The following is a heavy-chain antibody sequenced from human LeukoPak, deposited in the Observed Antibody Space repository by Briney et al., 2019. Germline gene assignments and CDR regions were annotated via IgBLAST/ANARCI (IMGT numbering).Heavy chain of an antibody. CDR3: ARGRYYDSSGSPDV. CDR2: INRNGGIR. CDR1: GFSFGEYG. J-gene: IGHJ6*04. D-gene: IGHD3-22*01. Sequence: GGSLRLSCGASGFSFGEYGMSWVRQAPGKGLEWVSGINRNGGIRGHADSVKGRFTISRDNAKNSLYLQMNSLRAEDTAVYYCARGRYYDSSGSPDVWGKGTTVTISS. V-gene: IGHV3-20*04.